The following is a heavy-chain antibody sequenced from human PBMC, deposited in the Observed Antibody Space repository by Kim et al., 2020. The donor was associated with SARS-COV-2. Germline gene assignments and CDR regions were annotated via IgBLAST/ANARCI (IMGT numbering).Heavy chain of an antibody. CDR1: GGTFSSYA. V-gene: IGHV1-69*13. D-gene: IGHD3-3*01. J-gene: IGHJ6*02. Sequence: SVKVSCKASGGTFSSYAISWVRQAPGQGLEWMGGIIPIFGTANYAQKFQGRVTITADESTSTAYMELSSLRSEDTAVYYCASTEPWSGYSSPLNWYYGMDVWGQGTTVTVSS. CDR2: IIPIFGTA. CDR3: ASTEPWSGYSSPLNWYYGMDV.